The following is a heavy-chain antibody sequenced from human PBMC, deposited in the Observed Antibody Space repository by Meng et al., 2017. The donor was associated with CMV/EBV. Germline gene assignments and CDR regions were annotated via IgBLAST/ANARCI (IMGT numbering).Heavy chain of an antibody. D-gene: IGHD3-9*01. V-gene: IGHV3-74*01. J-gene: IGHJ4*02. CDR1: GFSLTGYW. CDR2: ISSDGSAT. CDR3: ARGTNDWSGVDY. Sequence: GESLKISRVASGFSLTGYWMHWVRQTPGTGLVWLSSISSDGSATRFADSVKGRFIISSDNAKNTLYLQMDSLRADDSAVYYCARGTNDWSGVDYWGQGSPVTVSS.